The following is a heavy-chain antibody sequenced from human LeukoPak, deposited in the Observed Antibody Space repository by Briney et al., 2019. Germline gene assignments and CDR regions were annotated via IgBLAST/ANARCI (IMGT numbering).Heavy chain of an antibody. Sequence: GASVKVSCKASGYTFTSYGISWVRQAPGQGLEWMGGIIPIFGTANYAQKFQGRVTITADESTSTAYMELSSLRSEDTAVYYCARDRYCSSTSCYYDFDYWGQGTLVTVSS. CDR2: IIPIFGTA. CDR3: ARDRYCSSTSCYYDFDY. J-gene: IGHJ4*02. CDR1: GYTFTSYG. D-gene: IGHD2-2*01. V-gene: IGHV1-69*13.